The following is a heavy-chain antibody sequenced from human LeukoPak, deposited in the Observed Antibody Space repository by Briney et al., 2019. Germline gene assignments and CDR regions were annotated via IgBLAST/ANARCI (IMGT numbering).Heavy chain of an antibody. CDR1: GYTFTGYY. CDR3: ARNYYDSSGYYQNWFDP. CDR2: INPNSGGT. V-gene: IGHV1-2*02. Sequence: ASVKVSCKASGYTFTGYYMHWVRQAPGQGLEWMGWINPNSGGTNYAHKFQGRVTMTRDTSISTAYMELSRLRSDDTAVYYCARNYYDSSGYYQNWFDPWGQGTLVTVSS. D-gene: IGHD3-22*01. J-gene: IGHJ5*02.